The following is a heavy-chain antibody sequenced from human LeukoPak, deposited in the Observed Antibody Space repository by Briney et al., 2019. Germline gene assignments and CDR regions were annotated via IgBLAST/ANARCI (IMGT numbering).Heavy chain of an antibody. D-gene: IGHD5-12*01. Sequence: ASVTVSCKVSGYTLTELSMHWVRQAPGKGLEWMGGFDPEDGETIYAQKFQGRVTMTEDTSTDTAYMELSSLRSEDTAVYYCARTSHYVDIAATIPYGIYYFDYWGQGTLVTVSS. J-gene: IGHJ4*02. CDR3: ARTSHYVDIAATIPYGIYYFDY. CDR2: FDPEDGET. V-gene: IGHV1-24*01. CDR1: GYTLTELS.